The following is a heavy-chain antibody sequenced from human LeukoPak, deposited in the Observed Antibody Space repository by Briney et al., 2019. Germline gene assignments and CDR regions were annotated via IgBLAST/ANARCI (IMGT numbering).Heavy chain of an antibody. D-gene: IGHD1-7*01. CDR1: GFTFSSYA. Sequence: GGSLRLSCAASGFTFSSYAMSWVRQAPGKGLEWVSAISGSGGSTYYADSVKGRFTISRDNSENTLYLQMNSLRAEDTAVYYCAKDRGLRAGTTYYFDYWGQGTLVTVSS. CDR3: AKDRGLRAGTTYYFDY. CDR2: ISGSGGST. V-gene: IGHV3-23*01. J-gene: IGHJ4*02.